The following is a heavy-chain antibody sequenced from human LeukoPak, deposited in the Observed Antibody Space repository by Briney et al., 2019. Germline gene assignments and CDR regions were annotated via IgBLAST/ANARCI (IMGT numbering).Heavy chain of an antibody. CDR2: VSIYNGNT. V-gene: IGHV1-18*01. Sequence: ASVKVSCKASGFTFARYGIHWVRQAPGHGLEWMGWVSIYNGNTNYGQKVQDRVILTRDTSTSTAYMELRSLRFDDTAVYYCGREKCRRGSCWFDPWGEGSLVTVSS. CDR1: GFTFARYG. J-gene: IGHJ5*02. CDR3: GREKCRRGSCWFDP. D-gene: IGHD2-15*01.